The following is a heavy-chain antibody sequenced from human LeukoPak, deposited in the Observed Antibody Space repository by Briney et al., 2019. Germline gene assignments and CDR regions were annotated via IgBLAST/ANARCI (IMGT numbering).Heavy chain of an antibody. D-gene: IGHD2-15*01. CDR2: IRYDGNYK. CDR1: GFTFTNYG. CDR3: AKDHRGYCSGRNCYSHY. Sequence: HPGGSLRLSCAASGFTFTNYGMHWLRQAPGKGLEWVAFIRYDGNYKFFADSVKGRFAISRDNSNSTVFLQMNSLRVEDTAVYYCAKDHRGYCSGRNCYSHYWGQGTLVTVSS. J-gene: IGHJ4*02. V-gene: IGHV3-30*02.